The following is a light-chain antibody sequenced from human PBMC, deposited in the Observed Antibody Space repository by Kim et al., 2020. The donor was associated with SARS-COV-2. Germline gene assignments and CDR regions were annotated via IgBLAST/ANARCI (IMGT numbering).Light chain of an antibody. CDR3: QQYDTMPRT. V-gene: IGKV1-NL1*01. CDR1: QGIRNS. Sequence: DIQMTQSPSSLSASVGDRVTITCRASQGIRNSLAWYHQKPGKAPILLVYSTSKLETGVPSRFSGSGSGTDYTLSISALQPEDFGTYYCQQYDTMPRTFGQGTELEI. CDR2: STS. J-gene: IGKJ2*01.